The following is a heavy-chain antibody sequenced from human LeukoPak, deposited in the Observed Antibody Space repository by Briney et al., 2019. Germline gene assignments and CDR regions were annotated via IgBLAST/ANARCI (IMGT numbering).Heavy chain of an antibody. V-gene: IGHV4-59*01. CDR3: ARGPAWYFNY. CDR2: TFNSGST. D-gene: IGHD3-10*01. J-gene: IGHJ4*02. CDR1: GGSMNSYY. Sequence: KPSETLSLTCIVSGGSMNSYYWSWIRQPPEKGLEWIGYTFNSGSTRYTPSLKSRVTISADTSKNLLSLRLSSVTTADTAVYYCARGPAWYFNYWGQGALVTVSS.